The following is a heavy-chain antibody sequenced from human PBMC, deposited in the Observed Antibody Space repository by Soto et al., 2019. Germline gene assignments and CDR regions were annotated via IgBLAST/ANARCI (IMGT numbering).Heavy chain of an antibody. CDR1: GGSISSYY. CDR2: IYYSGST. J-gene: IGHJ3*02. CDR3: ARTSDFDAFDI. V-gene: IGHV4-59*01. Sequence: SETLSLTCTVSGGSISSYYWSWIRQPPGKGLEWIGYIYYSGSTNYNPSLKSRVTISVDTSKNQFSLKLSSVTAADTAVYYCARTSDFDAFDIWGQGTMVTVSS.